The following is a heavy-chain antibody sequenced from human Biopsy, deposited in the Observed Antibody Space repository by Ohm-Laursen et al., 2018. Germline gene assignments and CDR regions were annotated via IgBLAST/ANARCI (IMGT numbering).Heavy chain of an antibody. V-gene: IGHV4-39*01. CDR1: GGSISNNNYY. CDR2: IFYRGST. Sequence: PPGTLSLTCPVSGGSISNNNYYWGWIRQPPGKGLEWIGSIFYRGSTHYKPSLKSRVNISVDTSKNQFSLKLNSVTAADTAVYYCARDYDTSGYYYVSWGQGTLVTVSS. J-gene: IGHJ5*02. D-gene: IGHD3-22*01. CDR3: ARDYDTSGYYYVS.